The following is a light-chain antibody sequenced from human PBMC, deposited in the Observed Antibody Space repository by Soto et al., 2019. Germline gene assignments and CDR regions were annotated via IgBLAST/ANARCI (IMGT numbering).Light chain of an antibody. CDR3: ATWNDGVFV. V-gene: IGLV1-44*01. J-gene: IGLJ1*01. Sequence: QSVLTQPPSASGTPGQRVTISCSGNTSNIGRSTVTWYQQFPGAAPKLLIYGNTQRPLGVPVRFSGSKSDTSASLAISGLQSEHEADYYCATWNDGVFVFGIGTKVTVL. CDR2: GNT. CDR1: TSNIGRST.